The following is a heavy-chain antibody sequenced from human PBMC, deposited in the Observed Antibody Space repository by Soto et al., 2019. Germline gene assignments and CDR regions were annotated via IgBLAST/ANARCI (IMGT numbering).Heavy chain of an antibody. CDR2: INPSGGST. CDR1: GDTFTSYY. CDR3: ARDVFRADIVVVVAATHNWFDP. Sequence: GASVKVSCKASGDTFTSYYMHWVRQAPGQGLEWMGIINPSGGSTSYAQKFQGRVTMTRDTSTSTVYMELSSLRSEDTAVYYCARDVFRADIVVVVAATHNWFDPWGQGTLVTVSS. V-gene: IGHV1-46*01. J-gene: IGHJ5*02. D-gene: IGHD2-15*01.